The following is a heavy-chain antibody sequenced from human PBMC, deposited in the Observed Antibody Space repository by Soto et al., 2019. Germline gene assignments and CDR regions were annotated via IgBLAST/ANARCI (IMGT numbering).Heavy chain of an antibody. D-gene: IGHD2-21*02. Sequence: ETLSLTCTVSGGSISSSYWSWIRQPPGKGLEWIGYMYKTGSTVYNPSLKSRVTISVDTSKNQFYLKVNSVTAADTAVYYCARDLWGYCGTDCYPLDVWGQGTTVTVSS. CDR2: MYKTGST. V-gene: IGHV4-59*01. CDR1: GGSISSSY. CDR3: ARDLWGYCGTDCYPLDV. J-gene: IGHJ6*02.